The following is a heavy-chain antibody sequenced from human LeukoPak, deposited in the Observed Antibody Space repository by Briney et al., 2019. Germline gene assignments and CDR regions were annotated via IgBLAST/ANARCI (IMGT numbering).Heavy chain of an antibody. D-gene: IGHD5-18*01. CDR1: GFTFSSYW. CDR2: INTDGSST. V-gene: IGHV3-74*01. J-gene: IGHJ4*02. CDR3: ARDFVDTAMAVDY. Sequence: GGSLRPSCAASGFTFSSYWMHWVRQAPGKGLVWVSRINTDGSSTSYADSVKGRFTISRDNAKNTLYLQMNSLRAEDTAVYYCARDFVDTAMAVDYWGQGTLVTVSS.